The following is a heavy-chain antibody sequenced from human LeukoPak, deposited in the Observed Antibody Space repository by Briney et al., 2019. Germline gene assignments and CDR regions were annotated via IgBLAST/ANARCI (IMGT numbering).Heavy chain of an antibody. CDR2: IIPIFGTA. D-gene: IGHD5-24*01. V-gene: IGHV1-69*13. CDR3: ARRRDGYNWVIPYYYYMDV. CDR1: GGTFSSYA. J-gene: IGHJ6*03. Sequence: SVKVSCKASGGTFSSYAISWVRQAPGQGLEWMGGIIPIFGTANYAQKFQGRVTITADESTSTAYMELGSLRSEDTAVYYCARRRDGYNWVIPYYYYMDVWGKGTTVTVSS.